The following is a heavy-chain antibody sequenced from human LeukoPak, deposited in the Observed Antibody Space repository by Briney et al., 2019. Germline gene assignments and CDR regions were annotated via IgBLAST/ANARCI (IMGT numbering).Heavy chain of an antibody. CDR2: VSSDGATT. D-gene: IGHD2-15*01. CDR3: ARAVGGLLDY. J-gene: IGHJ4*02. V-gene: IGHV3-74*01. CDR1: GFTLSNYW. Sequence: GGSQRLSCAVSGFTLSNYWIHWVRQAPGKGLVWVSLVSSDGATTTYADSVKGRFTISRDNVESTVYLQMSSLRAEDTAVYYCARAVGGLLDYWGQGTLVTVSS.